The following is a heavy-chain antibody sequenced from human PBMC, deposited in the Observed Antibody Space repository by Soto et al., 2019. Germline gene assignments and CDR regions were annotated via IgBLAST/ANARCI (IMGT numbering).Heavy chain of an antibody. Sequence: EVQLVESGGGLVQPGRSLRLSCAASGFTFDDYAMHWVRQAPGKGLEWVSGISWNSGSIGYADSVKGRFTISRDNAKNSLYLQMNSLGSEYTALYYCAKATHSYCFLNCFDPWGQGTLVTVSS. CDR1: GFTFDDYA. J-gene: IGHJ5*02. D-gene: IGHD5-18*01. CDR2: ISWNSGSI. CDR3: AKATHSYCFLNCFDP. V-gene: IGHV3-9*01.